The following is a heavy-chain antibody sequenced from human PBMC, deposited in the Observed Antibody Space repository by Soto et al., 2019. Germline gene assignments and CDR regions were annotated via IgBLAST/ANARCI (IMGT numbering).Heavy chain of an antibody. CDR1: GYTFTSYY. Sequence: VASVKVSCKASGYTFTSYYMHWVRQAPGQGLEWMGIINPSGGSTSYAQKFQGRVTMTRDTSTSTVYMELSSLRSEDTAVYYCAREVIFSSTSCYSGMDFWGQGTTVTVSS. J-gene: IGHJ6*02. CDR2: INPSGGST. D-gene: IGHD2-2*01. CDR3: AREVIFSSTSCYSGMDF. V-gene: IGHV1-46*01.